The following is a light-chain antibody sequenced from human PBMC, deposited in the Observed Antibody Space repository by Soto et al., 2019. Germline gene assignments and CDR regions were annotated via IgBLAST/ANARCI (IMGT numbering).Light chain of an antibody. CDR3: QQNNKWPPVT. CDR1: QTISND. Sequence: EVVMTQSPATVSVSPGEGVTISCRAIQTISNDLAWYQQKPGQAPRLLIYGASTRATGVPARFSGGGSGTEFTLTISSLQSEDFAFYYCQQNNKWPPVTFGGGTKVDIK. J-gene: IGKJ4*01. V-gene: IGKV3-15*01. CDR2: GAS.